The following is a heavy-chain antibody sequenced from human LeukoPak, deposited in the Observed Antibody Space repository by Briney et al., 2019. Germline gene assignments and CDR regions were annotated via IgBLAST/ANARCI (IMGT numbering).Heavy chain of an antibody. D-gene: IGHD2-15*01. V-gene: IGHV3-7*03. J-gene: IGHJ4*02. Sequence: GSLRLSCAAYEFTFSSYWMSWVRQAPGKGLEWVASIKQDGSEKYYVDSVRGRFTISRDSANNSLYLQMNCLRAEDTAMYYCARDGGYCSGGTCYSTHWGQGSLVTVSS. CDR2: IKQDGSEK. CDR1: EFTFSSYW. CDR3: ARDGGYCSGGTCYSTH.